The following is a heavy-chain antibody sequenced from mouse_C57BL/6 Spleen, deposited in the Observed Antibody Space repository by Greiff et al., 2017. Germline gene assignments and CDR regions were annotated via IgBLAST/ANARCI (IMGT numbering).Heavy chain of an antibody. CDR1: GFTFSSYA. Sequence: EVQVVESGEGLVKPGGSLKLSCAASGFTFSSYAMSWVRQTPEKRLEWVAYISSGGDYIYYADTVKGRFTISRDNARNTLYLQMSSLKSEDTAMYYCTRVVITTVVAPFAYWGQGTLVTVSA. CDR2: ISSGGDYI. CDR3: TRVVITTVVAPFAY. J-gene: IGHJ3*01. V-gene: IGHV5-9-1*02. D-gene: IGHD1-1*01.